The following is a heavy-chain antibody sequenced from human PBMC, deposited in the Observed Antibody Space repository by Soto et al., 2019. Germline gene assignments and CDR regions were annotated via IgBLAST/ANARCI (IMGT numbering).Heavy chain of an antibody. CDR3: ARGWYWNEFGPLKN. CDR1: GGPISGGGYY. V-gene: IGHV4-31*03. CDR2: IYYSGST. D-gene: IGHD1-1*01. J-gene: IGHJ4*02. Sequence: SETLSLTCTVSGGPISGGGYYWSWIRQHPGKGLEWIAYIYYSGSTYYNPSLKSRVTISVDTSKNQFSLKLSSVTAADTAVYYCARGWYWNEFGPLKNWGQGTLVTVSS.